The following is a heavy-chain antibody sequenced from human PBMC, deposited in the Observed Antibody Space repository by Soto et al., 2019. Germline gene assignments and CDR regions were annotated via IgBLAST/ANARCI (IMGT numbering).Heavy chain of an antibody. CDR1: GGTFSSYA. CDR2: IIPIFGTA. D-gene: IGHD6-19*01. J-gene: IGHJ4*02. CDR3: AREGSGWDFDN. Sequence: ASVKVSCKASGGTFSSYAISWVRQAPGQGLEWMGGIIPIFGTANYAQKFQGRVTMTADTSTSTAYMELSSLRSEDTAVYYCAREGSGWDFDNWGQGTPVTVSS. V-gene: IGHV1-69*06.